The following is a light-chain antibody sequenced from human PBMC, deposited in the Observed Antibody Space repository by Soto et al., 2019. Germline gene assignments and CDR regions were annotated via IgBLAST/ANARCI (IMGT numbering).Light chain of an antibody. V-gene: IGKV1-5*03. Sequence: DIQMTQSPSTLSASVGDRVTITCRASQSISSWLAWYQQKPGKAPKLLIYKASSLESGDPSRFSGSGSGTEFTLTISSLQPDDFETYYCQQYTSYSWTFGQGTKVEIK. CDR1: QSISSW. CDR3: QQYTSYSWT. CDR2: KAS. J-gene: IGKJ1*01.